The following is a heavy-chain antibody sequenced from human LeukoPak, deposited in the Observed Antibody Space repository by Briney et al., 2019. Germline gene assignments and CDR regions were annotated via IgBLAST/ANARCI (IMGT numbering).Heavy chain of an antibody. CDR1: RGTFNKYA. J-gene: IGHJ4*02. Sequence: SVKVSCKASRGTFNKYAIKWVRQAPGQGFEWMGGIIPPFGSENYPQKFQGRVTITTDEVTNTAHLELRSLRSDDTAVYYCASAPSGFAGELSSWGQGTLVTVSS. D-gene: IGHD3-16*02. CDR2: IIPPFGSE. V-gene: IGHV1-69*05. CDR3: ASAPSGFAGELSS.